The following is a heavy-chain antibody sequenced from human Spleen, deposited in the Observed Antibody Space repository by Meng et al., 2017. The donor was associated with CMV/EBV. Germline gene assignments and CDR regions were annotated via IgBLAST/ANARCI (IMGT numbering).Heavy chain of an antibody. Sequence: GGSLRLSCAASGFTFSSYSMNWVRKAPGKGLEWVSSISSSSSYIYYADSVKGRFTISRDNAKNSLYLQMNSLRAEDTAVYYCARTMIVVVRYLYYFDYWGQGTLVTVSS. CDR1: GFTFSSYS. J-gene: IGHJ4*02. CDR2: ISSSSSYI. V-gene: IGHV3-21*01. D-gene: IGHD3-22*01. CDR3: ARTMIVVVRYLYYFDY.